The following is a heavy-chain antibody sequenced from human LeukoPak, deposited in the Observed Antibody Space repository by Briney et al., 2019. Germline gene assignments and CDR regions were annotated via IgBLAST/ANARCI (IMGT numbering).Heavy chain of an antibody. Sequence: PGGSLRLSCAASGFTFRNYGMHWVRQAPGKGLEWVAVISIDGSEKYYADSVKGLFTISRDNSKNPLYLQMNSLRGDDTAVYYCANPQSRGYDYLDYWGQGTLVTVSS. CDR3: ANPQSRGYDYLDY. J-gene: IGHJ4*02. D-gene: IGHD5-12*01. CDR1: GFTFRNYG. V-gene: IGHV3-30*18. CDR2: ISIDGSEK.